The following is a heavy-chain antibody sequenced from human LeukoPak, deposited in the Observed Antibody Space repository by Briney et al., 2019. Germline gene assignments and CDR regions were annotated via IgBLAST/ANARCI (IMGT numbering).Heavy chain of an antibody. CDR1: GGSFSGYY. D-gene: IGHD2-15*01. Sequence: SETLSLTCAVYGGSFSGYYWSWIRQPPGKGLEWIGEINHSGSTNYNPSLESRVTISVDTSKNQFSLKLSSVTAADTAVYYCARGFHYCSGGSCLLRPFDYRGQGTLVTVSS. V-gene: IGHV4-34*01. J-gene: IGHJ4*02. CDR3: ARGFHYCSGGSCLLRPFDY. CDR2: INHSGST.